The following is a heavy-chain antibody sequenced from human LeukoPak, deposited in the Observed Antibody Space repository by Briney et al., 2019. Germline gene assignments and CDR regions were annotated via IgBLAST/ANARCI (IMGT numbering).Heavy chain of an antibody. Sequence: GASVKVSCKASGYTFTGYYMHWVRQAPGQGLEWMGRINPNSGGTNYAQKFQGRVTMTRDTSISTAYMELSRLRSDDTAVYYCARNVRGIYNWFDPWGQGTLVTASS. D-gene: IGHD3-10*02. CDR3: ARNVRGIYNWFDP. CDR1: GYTFTGYY. CDR2: INPNSGGT. J-gene: IGHJ5*02. V-gene: IGHV1-2*06.